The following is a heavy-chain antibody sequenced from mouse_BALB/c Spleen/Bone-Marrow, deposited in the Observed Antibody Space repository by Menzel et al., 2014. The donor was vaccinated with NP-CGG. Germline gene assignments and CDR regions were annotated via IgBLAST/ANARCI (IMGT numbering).Heavy chain of an antibody. Sequence: QVQLQQSGPGLVAPSQSLSITCTVSGFSLTSYGVHWVRQPPGKVLEWLGVIWAGGSKNYNSALMSRLSISKVNSKSQVFLKRSRLQTDDTAMYYFARGSDYEGAMDYWGQGTSVTVSS. D-gene: IGHD2-13*01. V-gene: IGHV2-9*02. CDR2: IWAGGSK. J-gene: IGHJ4*01. CDR3: ARGSDYEGAMDY. CDR1: GFSLTSYG.